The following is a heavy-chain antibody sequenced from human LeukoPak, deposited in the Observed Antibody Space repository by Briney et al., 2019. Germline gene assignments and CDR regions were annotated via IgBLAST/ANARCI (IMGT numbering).Heavy chain of an antibody. D-gene: IGHD1-1*01. Sequence: PGRSLRLSCAASGFTFSSYAMSWVRQAPGKGLEWVSAISGSGGSTYYADSVKGRFTISRDNSKNTLYLQMNSLRAEDTAVYYCASYNWNSGRYFDYWGQGTLVTVSS. CDR3: ASYNWNSGRYFDY. J-gene: IGHJ4*02. CDR2: ISGSGGST. CDR1: GFTFSSYA. V-gene: IGHV3-23*01.